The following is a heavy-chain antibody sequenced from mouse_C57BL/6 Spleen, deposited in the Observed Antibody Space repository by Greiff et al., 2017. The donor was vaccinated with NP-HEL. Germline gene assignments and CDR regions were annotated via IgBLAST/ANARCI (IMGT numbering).Heavy chain of an antibody. CDR3: ARGGDGYYDFDY. CDR1: GYTFTSYW. Sequence: VQLQQSGAELVKPGASVKLSCKASGYTFTSYWMHWVKQRPGQGLEWIGMIHPNSGSTNYNEKFKSKATLTVDKSSSTAYMQLSSLTSEDSAVYYCARGGDGYYDFDYWGQGTTLTVSS. V-gene: IGHV1-64*01. CDR2: IHPNSGST. D-gene: IGHD2-3*01. J-gene: IGHJ2*01.